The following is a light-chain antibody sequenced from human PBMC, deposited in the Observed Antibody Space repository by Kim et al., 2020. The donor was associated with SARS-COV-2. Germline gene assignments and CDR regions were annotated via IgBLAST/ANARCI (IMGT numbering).Light chain of an antibody. Sequence: EIVMTQSPLSLPVTPGEPASISCRSSQSLLHSNGYNCLNWYVQKPGLSPQILIYLGSYRASGVPDRFSGSGSGTDFTLQISRVEAEDVGVYYCVQSLQSRTFGQGTKVDIK. V-gene: IGKV2-28*01. CDR3: VQSLQSRT. J-gene: IGKJ1*01. CDR1: QSLLHSNGYNC. CDR2: LGS.